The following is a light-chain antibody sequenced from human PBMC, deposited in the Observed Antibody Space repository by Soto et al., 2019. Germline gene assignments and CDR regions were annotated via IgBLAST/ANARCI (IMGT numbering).Light chain of an antibody. V-gene: IGKV3-11*01. J-gene: IGKJ1*01. CDR2: YTS. Sequence: EIVMTKSPAILSVSPGETATLSCRASQYVGTRLAWYQHNPGQAPRLLIYYTSNRATGIPAKFSGSGSGTDFTLTINSLAPEDFAIYYCHQRQSWPRTFGQGTKV. CDR1: QYVGTR. CDR3: HQRQSWPRT.